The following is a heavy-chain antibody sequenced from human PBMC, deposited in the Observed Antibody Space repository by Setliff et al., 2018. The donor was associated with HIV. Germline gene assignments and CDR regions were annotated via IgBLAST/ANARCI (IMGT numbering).Heavy chain of an antibody. J-gene: IGHJ4*02. Sequence: LSLTCTVSGGSISSGGYYWSWLRQTPGKGLEWVSYISGSGTYIEYADSVKGRFTISRDNAKNSLYLQMNSLTAEDTAVYYCVREVVRTLDYWGQGTLVTVSS. CDR3: VREVVRTLDY. D-gene: IGHD2-15*01. CDR1: GGSISSGGYY. V-gene: IGHV3-11*01. CDR2: ISGSGTYI.